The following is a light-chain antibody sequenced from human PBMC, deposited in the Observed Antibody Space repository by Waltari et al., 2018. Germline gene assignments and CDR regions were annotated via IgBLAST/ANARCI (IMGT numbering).Light chain of an antibody. J-gene: IGLJ3*02. V-gene: IGLV2-14*01. CDR3: NSYTGSNSWV. CDR2: DVS. CDR1: NSDIGFYKY. Sequence: QSALTQPASVSGSPGQSITISCTGTNSDIGFYKYVSWYRQYPGKAPKLIIYDVSERPSGVSSRFSASKSGNTASLTISGLQADDEADYYCNSYTGSNSWVFGGGTKVTVL.